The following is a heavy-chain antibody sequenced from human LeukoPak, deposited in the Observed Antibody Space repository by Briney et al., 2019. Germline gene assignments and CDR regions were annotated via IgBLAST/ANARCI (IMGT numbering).Heavy chain of an antibody. J-gene: IGHJ4*02. Sequence: QPGGSLRLSCEVSGLSFSNYAMSWVRQAPGKGLEWVSIISGTGGTTYYADSVKGRFTISRDNSKNTLYLQMNSLRAEDTAVYYCAKHSGGDILTAFDYWGQGTLVTVSS. V-gene: IGHV3-23*01. CDR2: ISGTGGTT. D-gene: IGHD3-9*01. CDR3: AKHSGGDILTAFDY. CDR1: GLSFSNYA.